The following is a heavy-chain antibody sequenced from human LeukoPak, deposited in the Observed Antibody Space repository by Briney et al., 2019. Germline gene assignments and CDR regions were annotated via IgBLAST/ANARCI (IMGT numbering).Heavy chain of an antibody. D-gene: IGHD1-1*01. CDR1: GFAFSGCW. CDR3: ARGTGWYFDL. V-gene: IGHV3-74*01. Sequence: GGSLTLSCTASGFAFSGCWMHWVRQPPGKGLVWVSHITGDGSSTTYADSVKGRFTISRDNAKNTLYLQMISLRAEDTAVYYCARGTGWYFDLWGRGTLVTVSS. CDR2: ITGDGSST. J-gene: IGHJ2*01.